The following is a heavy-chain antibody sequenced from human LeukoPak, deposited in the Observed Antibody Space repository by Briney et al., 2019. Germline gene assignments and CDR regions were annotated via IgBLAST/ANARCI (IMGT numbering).Heavy chain of an antibody. CDR3: AREGPSGRFDP. V-gene: IGHV6-1*01. CDR1: GDSVSSSSAV. D-gene: IGHD6-25*01. Sequence: SQTLSLTCAVSGDSVSSSSAVWNWIRQSPSRGLEWLGRTYYRSKWHNEYAESVKSRISITSDTSKNQFSLQLNSVTPEDTAVYYCAREGPSGRFDPWGQGTLVTVSS. CDR2: TYYRSKWHN. J-gene: IGHJ5*02.